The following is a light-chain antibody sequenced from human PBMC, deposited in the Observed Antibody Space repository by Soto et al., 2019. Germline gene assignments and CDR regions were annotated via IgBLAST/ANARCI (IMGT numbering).Light chain of an antibody. CDR2: GNN. V-gene: IGLV1-40*01. J-gene: IGLJ2*01. CDR3: QSYDSSLRGLV. Sequence: QSVLTQPPSVSGAPGQRVTISCTGSSSNIGAGYDVHWYQQLPGTAPKLLMYGNNIRPSGVPERFSDSKSGTSASLAITGLQAEDEAAYFCQSYDSSLRGLVFGGGTQLTVL. CDR1: SSNIGAGYD.